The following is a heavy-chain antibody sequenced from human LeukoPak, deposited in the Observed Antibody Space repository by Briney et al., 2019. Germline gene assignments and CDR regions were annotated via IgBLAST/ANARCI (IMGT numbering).Heavy chain of an antibody. CDR2: ISSSSSYI. J-gene: IGHJ4*02. CDR1: GFTFSSYS. Sequence: PGGSLRLSCAASGFTFSSYSMNWVRQAPGKGLEWVSSISSSSSYIYYADSVKGRFTISRDNAKNSLYLHMNSLRAEATAVYACARDKTYSSGSFYGYWGQVTLVTVSS. V-gene: IGHV3-21*01. D-gene: IGHD6-19*01. CDR3: ARDKTYSSGSFYGY.